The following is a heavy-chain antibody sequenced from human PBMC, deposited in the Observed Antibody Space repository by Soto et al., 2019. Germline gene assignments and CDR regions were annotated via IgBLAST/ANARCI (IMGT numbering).Heavy chain of an antibody. CDR3: ARESHDILTGPPWVWYFDL. V-gene: IGHV4-34*01. CDR1: GGSFSGYY. J-gene: IGHJ2*01. CDR2: INDRGSI. Sequence: QVQLQQWGAGPLRPLETLSLTCGVSGGSFSGYYWAWIRQSPGKGLEWIGEINDRGSINYNPSLKSRVSISVDKSKIHYSLNLRSVTAADTAVYYCARESHDILTGPPWVWYFDLWGRGTLVTVSS. D-gene: IGHD3-9*01.